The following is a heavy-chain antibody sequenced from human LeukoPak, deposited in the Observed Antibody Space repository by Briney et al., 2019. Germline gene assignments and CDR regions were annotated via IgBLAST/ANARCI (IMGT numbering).Heavy chain of an antibody. CDR3: ARDGSSNDGNYYYMDV. CDR1: GFTFSSYS. J-gene: IGHJ6*03. Sequence: VGSLRLSCAGSGFTFSSYSMNWVRQAPGKGLESVSSISSSSSYIYYADSVKGRFTISRDNAKNSLYLQMNSLRAEDTAVYYCARDGSSNDGNYYYMDVWGKGTTVTVSS. D-gene: IGHD1-1*01. V-gene: IGHV3-21*04. CDR2: ISSSSSYI.